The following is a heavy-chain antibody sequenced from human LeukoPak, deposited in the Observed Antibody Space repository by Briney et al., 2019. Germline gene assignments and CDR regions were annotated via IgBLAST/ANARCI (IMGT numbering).Heavy chain of an antibody. J-gene: IGHJ3*02. D-gene: IGHD3-10*01. V-gene: IGHV4-59*01. CDR3: ARDYGSGNGAFDI. CDR1: GASISSYY. Sequence: PSETLSLTCTVSGASISSYYWSWIRQPPGKGLEWIGCIYYRGSTNYNPSLKSRLSMSVDSSKNQFSLKLSSVTAADAAVYYCARDYGSGNGAFDIWGQGTMVTVSP. CDR2: IYYRGST.